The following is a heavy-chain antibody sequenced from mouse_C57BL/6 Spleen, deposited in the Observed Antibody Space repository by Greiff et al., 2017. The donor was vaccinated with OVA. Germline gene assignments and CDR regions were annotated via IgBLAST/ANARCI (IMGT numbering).Heavy chain of an antibody. CDR2: IYPGDGDT. V-gene: IGHV1-82*01. CDR3: ARRDYDGYYVDY. D-gene: IGHD2-3*01. CDR1: GYAFSSSW. J-gene: IGHJ2*01. Sequence: QVQLQQSGPELVKPGASVKISCKASGYAFSSSWMNWVKQRPGKGLEWIGRIYPGDGDTKYNGKFKGKATLTADKSSSTAYMQLSSLTSEDSAVYFCARRDYDGYYVDYWGQGTTLTVSS.